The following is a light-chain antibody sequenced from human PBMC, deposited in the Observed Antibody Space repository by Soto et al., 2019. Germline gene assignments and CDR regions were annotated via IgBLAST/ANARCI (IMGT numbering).Light chain of an antibody. J-gene: IGLJ3*02. CDR2: EVN. V-gene: IGLV2-8*01. CDR3: SSFAANDNVV. CDR1: SGDVGAYDR. Sequence: QSALTQPRSVSGSPGQSVTISCTGTSGDVGAYDRVSWYQHHPTKAPKLIIYEVNKRPSGVPDRFSGSKSGNTASLTVSGLQAGDEADYYCSSFAANDNVVFGGGTKLTVL.